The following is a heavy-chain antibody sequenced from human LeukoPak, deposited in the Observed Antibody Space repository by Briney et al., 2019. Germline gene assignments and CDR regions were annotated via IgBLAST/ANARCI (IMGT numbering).Heavy chain of an antibody. CDR2: IYYSGST. CDR1: GGSISNTSYY. J-gene: IGHJ2*01. Sequence: SETLSLTCTVSGGSISNTSYYWGWIRQPPGEGLECIGTIYYSGSTYYNPSLKSRVTMSVDTSKNQFSLQLSSVTAADTAVYYCARDRDSSGLRDFDLWGRGTLVTVSA. CDR3: ARDRDSSGLRDFDL. D-gene: IGHD3-22*01. V-gene: IGHV4-39*07.